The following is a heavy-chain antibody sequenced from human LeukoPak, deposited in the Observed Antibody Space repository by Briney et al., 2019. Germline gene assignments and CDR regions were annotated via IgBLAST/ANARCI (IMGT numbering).Heavy chain of an antibody. V-gene: IGHV3-23*01. Sequence: WGSLRLSCSASGFTFRNFAMGRVPPAPGKGLEWGSAISSSGGSTNSDDSEKGRFTITRDNSKITMSLQMNSLRAEDKAVDYYAKDATDFGEAVVDYWGQGTLVTVSS. CDR1: GFTFRNFA. D-gene: IGHD6-19*01. CDR3: AKDATDFGEAVVDY. J-gene: IGHJ4*02. CDR2: ISSSGGST.